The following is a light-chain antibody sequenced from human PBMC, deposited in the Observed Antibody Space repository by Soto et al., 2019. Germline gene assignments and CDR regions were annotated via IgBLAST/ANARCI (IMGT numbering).Light chain of an antibody. CDR2: SNN. Sequence: QSALTQPPSASGTPGQRVTISCSGSNSNIGSNIVNWYQQLPGTAPKLLIYSNNQRPSGVPDRFSGSKSGTSASLAISGLQSEDEADYYCAAWDDSLNGHYVFGTGTKLTVL. V-gene: IGLV1-44*01. CDR1: NSNIGSNI. CDR3: AAWDDSLNGHYV. J-gene: IGLJ1*01.